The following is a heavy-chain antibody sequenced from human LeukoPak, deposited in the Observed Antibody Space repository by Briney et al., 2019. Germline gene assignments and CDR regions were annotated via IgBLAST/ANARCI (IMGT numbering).Heavy chain of an antibody. CDR1: GFTFSSYA. Sequence: GVSLRLSCTASGFTFSSYAMSWVRQAPGKGLEWISSISAGGDITHYADSMQGRFTISRDNSKNTLYLQMNSLRAEDTAVYYCAKESPQFDYWGQGTLVTVSS. V-gene: IGHV3-23*01. CDR3: AKESPQFDY. J-gene: IGHJ4*02. CDR2: ISAGGDIT.